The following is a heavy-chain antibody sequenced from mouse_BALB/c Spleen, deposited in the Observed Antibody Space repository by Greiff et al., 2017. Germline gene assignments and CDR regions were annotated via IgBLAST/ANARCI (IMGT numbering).Heavy chain of an antibody. V-gene: IGHV5-17*02. CDR2: ISSGSSTI. D-gene: IGHD2-5*01. CDR3: ARGSNYRFAY. CDR1: GFTFSSFG. J-gene: IGHJ3*01. Sequence: VQMKESGGGLVQPGGSRKLSCAASGFTFSSFGMHWVRQAPEKGLEWVAYISSGSSTIYYADTVKGRFTISRDNPKNTLFLQMTSLRSEDTAMYYCARGSNYRFAYWGQGTLVTVSA.